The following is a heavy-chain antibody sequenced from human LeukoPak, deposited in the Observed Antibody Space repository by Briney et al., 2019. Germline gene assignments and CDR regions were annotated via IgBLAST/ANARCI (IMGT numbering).Heavy chain of an antibody. Sequence: PGGSLRLSCAASGFTFSSYSMNWVRQAPGKGLEWVSSISSSSSYIYYADSVKGRFTISRDNAKNSLYLQMNSLRAEDTAVYYCARAVAQDYGSGSYPYYYYYGMDVWGQGTTVTVSS. CDR2: ISSSSSYI. CDR3: ARAVAQDYGSGSYPYYYYYGMDV. J-gene: IGHJ6*02. D-gene: IGHD3-10*01. CDR1: GFTFSSYS. V-gene: IGHV3-21*01.